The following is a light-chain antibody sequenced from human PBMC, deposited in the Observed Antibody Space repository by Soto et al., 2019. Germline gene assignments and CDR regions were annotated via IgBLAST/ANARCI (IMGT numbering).Light chain of an antibody. CDR2: GNS. J-gene: IGLJ1*01. CDR1: SSNIGAGYD. Sequence: QSVLTQPPSVSGAPGQRVTISCTGSSSNIGAGYDVHWYQQLPGTAPKLLIYGNSNRPSGVPDRFSGSKSGTSASLTIPGLQVEDEADYYCSSYTNSISVFYVFGTGTKLTVL. V-gene: IGLV1-40*01. CDR3: SSYTNSISVFYV.